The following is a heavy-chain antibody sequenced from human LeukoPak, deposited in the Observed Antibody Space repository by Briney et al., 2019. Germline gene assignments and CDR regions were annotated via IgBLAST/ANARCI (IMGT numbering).Heavy chain of an antibody. CDR2: ITTSSSYI. J-gene: IGHJ4*02. D-gene: IGHD2-2*01. CDR3: ARRGYCSSTSCYPPDY. V-gene: IGHV3-11*06. CDR1: GFNFENYY. Sequence: GGSLRLSCVASGFNFENYYMSWVRQAPGKGLEWVSFITTSSSYINYADSVKGRFTISRDNAKNSLYLQMNSLRAEDTGVYYCARRGYCSSTSCYPPDYWGQGTLVTVSS.